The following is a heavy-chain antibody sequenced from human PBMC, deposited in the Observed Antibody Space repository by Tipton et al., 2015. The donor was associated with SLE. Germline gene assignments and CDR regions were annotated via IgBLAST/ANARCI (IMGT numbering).Heavy chain of an antibody. J-gene: IGHJ4*02. CDR2: ISAYNGNT. Sequence: QSGAEVKKPGASVKVSCKASGYTFTSYGISWVRQAPGQGLEWMGWISAYNGNTNYAQKLQGRVTMTTDTSTSTAHMELRSLRSDDTAVYYCARDGDYLGYCSSTSCPGYYFDYWGQGTLVTVSS. CDR3: ARDGDYLGYCSSTSCPGYYFDY. D-gene: IGHD2-2*01. V-gene: IGHV1-18*01. CDR1: GYTFTSYG.